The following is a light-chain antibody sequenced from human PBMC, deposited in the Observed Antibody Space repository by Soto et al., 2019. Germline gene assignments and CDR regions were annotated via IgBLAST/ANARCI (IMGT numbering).Light chain of an antibody. J-gene: IGLJ2*01. CDR2: EVS. V-gene: IGLV2-14*01. CDR1: SSDVGGYNY. CDR3: SSYKSSSTPSVV. Sequence: QSVLTQPASVSGSPGQSITISCTGTSSDVGGYNYVSLYQQHPGKAPKLMIYEVSNRPSGVSNRFSGSKSGNTASLNISGLQAYGDADYYCSSYKSSSTPSVVFGGGTKLTVL.